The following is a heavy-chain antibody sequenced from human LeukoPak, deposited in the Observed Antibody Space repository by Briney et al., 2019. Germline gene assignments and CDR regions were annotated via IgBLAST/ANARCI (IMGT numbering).Heavy chain of an antibody. CDR1: GGTFNNFA. V-gene: IGHV1-69*13. J-gene: IGHJ4*02. CDR2: IIPMSGTA. Sequence: SVKVSCKASGGTFNNFAISWVRQAPGQGLEWVGGIIPMSGTANYAQKFQGRVTITADESTSTAYMELSSLRSEDTAIYYCASPVKYYDTWSGYPPFDYWDQGTLVTVSS. CDR3: ASPVKYYDTWSGYPPFDY. D-gene: IGHD3-3*01.